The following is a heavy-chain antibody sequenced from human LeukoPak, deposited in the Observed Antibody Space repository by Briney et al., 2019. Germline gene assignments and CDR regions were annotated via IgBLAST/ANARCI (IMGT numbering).Heavy chain of an antibody. V-gene: IGHV4-4*02. CDR2: IYHSGST. Sequence: SETLSLTCAVSGGSISSSNWWSWVRQPPGKGLEWIGEIYHSGSTNYNPSLKSRVTISVDKSKNQFSLKLSSVTAADTAVYYCARIGYCSGGSCPNLDDAFDIWGQGTMVTVSS. J-gene: IGHJ3*02. CDR3: ARIGYCSGGSCPNLDDAFDI. D-gene: IGHD2-15*01. CDR1: GGSISSSNW.